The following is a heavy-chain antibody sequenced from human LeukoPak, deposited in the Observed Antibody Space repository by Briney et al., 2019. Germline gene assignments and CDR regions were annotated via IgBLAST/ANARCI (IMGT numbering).Heavy chain of an antibody. CDR1: GFTFSGYY. CDR3: ARGFYGGNPLDAFDI. CDR2: ISSSGSDI. D-gene: IGHD4-23*01. J-gene: IGHJ3*02. V-gene: IGHV3-11*01. Sequence: GGSLRLSCVASGFTFSGYYMGWIRQAPGKGLEWISYISSSGSDIYYTGSMKGRFTISRDNAKNSLFPQMNSLRGDDPALYYCARGFYGGNPLDAFDIWGQGTMVTVPS.